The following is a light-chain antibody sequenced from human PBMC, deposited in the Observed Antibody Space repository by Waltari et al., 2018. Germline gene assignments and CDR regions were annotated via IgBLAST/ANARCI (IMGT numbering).Light chain of an antibody. V-gene: IGKV3-20*01. J-gene: IGKJ1*01. CDR1: QSVSSSY. CDR3: QQYGSSPWT. CDR2: GAS. Sequence: EIVLTQSPGTLSLSPGERATLSCRASQSVSSSYLAWYQQKPGQAPRHPIYGASSRATGIPDRFSGSGSGTDFTLTISRLEPEDFAVYYCQQYGSSPWTFGQGTKVEIK.